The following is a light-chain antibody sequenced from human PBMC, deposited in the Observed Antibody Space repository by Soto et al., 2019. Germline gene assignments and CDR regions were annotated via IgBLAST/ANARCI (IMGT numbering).Light chain of an antibody. J-gene: IGLJ1*01. Sequence: QYALTQPASVSGSPGQSITISCTGTSSDVGSYNLVSWYQQHPGKAPKLMIYEGSKRPSGVSNRFSGSKSGNTASLTISGLQAEDEADYYCCSYAGSSTHYVFGTGTKLTVL. CDR2: EGS. V-gene: IGLV2-23*01. CDR3: CSYAGSSTHYV. CDR1: SSDVGSYNL.